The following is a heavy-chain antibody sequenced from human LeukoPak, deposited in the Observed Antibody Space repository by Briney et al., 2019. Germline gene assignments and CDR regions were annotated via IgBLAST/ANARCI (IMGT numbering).Heavy chain of an antibody. J-gene: IGHJ4*02. D-gene: IGHD1-26*01. CDR3: VKRGVSGSYFYFDY. V-gene: IGHV3-64D*09. CDR2: ISNNGGST. CDR1: GFTFSSYA. Sequence: TGGSLRLSCSASGFTFSSYAMYWVRQAPGEGLEFVSGISNNGGSTYYADSVKGRFTISRDNSKNTLYLQLSSLRADDTAVYYCVKRGVSGSYFYFDYWGQGAPVTVSS.